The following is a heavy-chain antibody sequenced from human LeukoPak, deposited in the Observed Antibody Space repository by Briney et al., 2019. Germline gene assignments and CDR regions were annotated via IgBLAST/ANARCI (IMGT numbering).Heavy chain of an antibody. CDR1: GFTVSTNY. CDR2: IYSGGST. Sequence: PGGSLRLSCAASGFTVSTNYMSWVRQAPGKGLEWVSIIYSGGSTSYADSVKGRFTISTDISTNTLLLQMSSLRAEDTAVYYCARAPRIYDNSGYYLVEYFDLWGRGTLVTVSS. CDR3: ARAPRIYDNSGYYLVEYFDL. D-gene: IGHD3-22*01. V-gene: IGHV3-53*01. J-gene: IGHJ2*01.